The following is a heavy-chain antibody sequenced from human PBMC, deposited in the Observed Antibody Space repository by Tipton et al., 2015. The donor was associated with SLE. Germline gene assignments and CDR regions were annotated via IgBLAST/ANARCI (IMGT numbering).Heavy chain of an antibody. J-gene: IGHJ4*02. CDR2: ISWNSGSI. D-gene: IGHD3-10*01. CDR1: DFTFSNAW. Sequence: SLRLSCAASDFTFSNAWMNWVRQAPGKGLEWVSGISWNSGSIGYADSVKGRFTISRDNAKNSLYLQMNSLRAEDTALYYCAKAPSSGSYLDYWGQGTLVTVSS. CDR3: AKAPSSGSYLDY. V-gene: IGHV3-9*01.